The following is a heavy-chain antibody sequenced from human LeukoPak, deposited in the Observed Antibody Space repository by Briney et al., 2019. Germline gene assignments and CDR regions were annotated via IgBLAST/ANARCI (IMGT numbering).Heavy chain of an antibody. Sequence: SETLSLTCAVYGGSFSGYYWSWIRQPPGKGLEWIGEINHNGSTNYNPSLKSRVTISVDTSKNQFSLKLSSVTAADTAVYYCARGGGIAAAGTEFDPWGQGTLVTVSS. V-gene: IGHV4-34*01. CDR2: INHNGST. CDR1: GGSFSGYY. D-gene: IGHD6-13*01. J-gene: IGHJ5*02. CDR3: ARGGGIAAAGTEFDP.